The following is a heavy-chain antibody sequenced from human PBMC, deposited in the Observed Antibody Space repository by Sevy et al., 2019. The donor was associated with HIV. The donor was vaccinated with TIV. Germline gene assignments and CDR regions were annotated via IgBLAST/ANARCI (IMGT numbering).Heavy chain of an antibody. CDR3: ARHQGMYFYDSSGYYDY. D-gene: IGHD3-22*01. CDR1: GFTFSMYW. V-gene: IGHV3-7*01. J-gene: IGHJ4*02. CDR2: IKQDGSDK. Sequence: GGSLRLSCAASGFTFSMYWMSWVRQAPGKGLEWVANIKQDGSDKYYVDSVKGRFTISRDNAKNSLYLQMNSLRTEDTAGYYWARHQGMYFYDSSGYYDYWGQGTLLTVAS.